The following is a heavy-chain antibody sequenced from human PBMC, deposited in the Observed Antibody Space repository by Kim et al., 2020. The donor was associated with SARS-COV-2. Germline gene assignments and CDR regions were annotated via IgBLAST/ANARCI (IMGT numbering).Heavy chain of an antibody. CDR1: GLTFSAYS. Sequence: ASVKVSCEASGLTFSAYSIHWVRQAPGQGLEWLGWIHLKNGGTNYAQKFQGRVTMTRDTSIRMAYMELSSLRSDDAAVYYCARSDNGRYDSWGQGTLVIVSS. CDR2: IHLKNGGT. J-gene: IGHJ5*01. D-gene: IGHD1-1*01. CDR3: ARSDNGRYDS. V-gene: IGHV1-2*02.